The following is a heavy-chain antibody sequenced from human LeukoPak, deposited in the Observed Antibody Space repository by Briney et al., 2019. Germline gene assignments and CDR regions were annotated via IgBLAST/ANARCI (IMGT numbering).Heavy chain of an antibody. CDR1: GFTFSSYA. CDR2: ISGSGGST. V-gene: IGHV3-23*01. D-gene: IGHD1-1*01. J-gene: IGHJ3*02. Sequence: GGSLRLSCAASGFTFSSYAMSWVRQAPGKGLEWVSAISGSGGSTYYADSVKGRFTIPRDNSKNTLYLQMNSLRAEDTAVYYRANLPPRRGAFDIWGQGTMVTVSS. CDR3: ANLPPRRGAFDI.